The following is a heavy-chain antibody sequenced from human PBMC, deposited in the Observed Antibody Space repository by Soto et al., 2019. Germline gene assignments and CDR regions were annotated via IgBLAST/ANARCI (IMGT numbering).Heavy chain of an antibody. V-gene: IGHV3-74*02. Sequence: VQLVESGGGLVKPGGSLRLSCAASGFTFSDYYMSWIRQAPGKGLEWVSRTNDDGSITSYADSVKGRFAISRDNAKNTLYLQMSSLRAEDTGVYYCARAIVYYGLDVWGQGTTVTVSS. CDR2: TNDDGSIT. CDR1: GFTFSDYY. CDR3: ARAIVYYGLDV. D-gene: IGHD3-22*01. J-gene: IGHJ6*02.